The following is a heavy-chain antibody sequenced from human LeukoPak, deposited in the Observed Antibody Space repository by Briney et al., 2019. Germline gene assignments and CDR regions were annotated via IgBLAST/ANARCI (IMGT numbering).Heavy chain of an antibody. D-gene: IGHD6-19*01. J-gene: IGHJ4*02. CDR3: ARIRSSSGWVFDY. CDR2: IDWDDDK. Sequence: ASGPALVKPTQTLTLTCTFSGFSLSTSEMCVSWIRQPPGKALEWLARIDWDDDKYYSTSLKTRLTISKDTSKNQVVLTMTNLDPVDTATYYCARIRSSSGWVFDYWGQGTPVTVSS. CDR1: GFSLSTSEMC. V-gene: IGHV2-70*11.